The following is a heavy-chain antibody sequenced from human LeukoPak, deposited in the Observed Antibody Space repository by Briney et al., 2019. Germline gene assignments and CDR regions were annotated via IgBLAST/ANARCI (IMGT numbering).Heavy chain of an antibody. J-gene: IGHJ4*02. CDR1: GFSFSDSY. CDR3: GRDPDYGDPY. V-gene: IGHV3-11*01. D-gene: IGHD4/OR15-4a*01. Sequence: GGSLRLSCSASGFSFSDSYMSWFRLSPEKGLEWIAYITSSGTTTEYADSVKGRFTISRVNAKNSLYLQMNSLRPEDTAVYYCGRDPDYGDPYWGQGTLVTVSS. CDR2: ITSSGTTT.